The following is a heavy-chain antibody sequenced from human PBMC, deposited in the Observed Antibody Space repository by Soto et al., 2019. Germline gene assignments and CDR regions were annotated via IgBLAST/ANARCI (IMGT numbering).Heavy chain of an antibody. CDR1: GYSFTTYG. CDR3: ARLFCGAENCYGWFDP. Sequence: QVQLVQSGAEVKKPGASVKVSCKASGYSFTTYGISWVRQAPGQGLAWLGWINTYNGYTNYAQKFQGRVTMTTDTSSNTAYMELRSLRSADTAVYYCARLFCGAENCYGWFDPWGQGTLVTVTS. D-gene: IGHD2-15*01. V-gene: IGHV1-18*01. CDR2: INTYNGYT. J-gene: IGHJ5*02.